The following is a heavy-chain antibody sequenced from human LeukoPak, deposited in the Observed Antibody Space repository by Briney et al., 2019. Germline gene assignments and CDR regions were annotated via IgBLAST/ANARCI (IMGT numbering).Heavy chain of an antibody. J-gene: IGHJ6*03. CDR2: IIPIFGIA. CDR3: ARDPDFWSGYYYMDV. V-gene: IGHV1-69*04. CDR1: GGTFSSYA. Sequence: GASVKVSCKASGGTFSSYAISWVRQAPGQGLEWMGRIIPIFGIANYAQKFQGRVTITADKSTSTAYMELSSLRSEDTAVYSCARDPDFWSGYYYMDVWGKGTTVTVSS. D-gene: IGHD3-3*01.